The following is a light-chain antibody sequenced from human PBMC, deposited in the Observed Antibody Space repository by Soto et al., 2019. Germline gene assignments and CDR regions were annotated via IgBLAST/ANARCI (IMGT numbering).Light chain of an antibody. Sequence: QSALTQPASVSGSPGQSITISCTGTSSNVGSYKLVSWYQQHPGKAPKLMIFEANKRPSGVSNRLSGSKSGNTDSLTISGRKVEDEADYYCCSSGGSPTYVFGTGTKLTVL. CDR2: EAN. CDR3: CSSGGSPTYV. CDR1: SSNVGSYKL. V-gene: IGLV2-23*01. J-gene: IGLJ1*01.